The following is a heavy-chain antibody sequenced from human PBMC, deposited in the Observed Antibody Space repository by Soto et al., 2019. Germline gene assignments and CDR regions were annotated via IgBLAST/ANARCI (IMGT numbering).Heavy chain of an antibody. CDR1: GGTFSSYA. V-gene: IGHV1-69*13. J-gene: IGHJ5*02. Sequence: SVKVSCKASGGTFSSYAISWVRQAPGQGLEWMGEIIPIFGTANYAQKFQGRVTITADESTSTAYMELSSLRSEDTAVYYCARAIITVDTAMAPGHWFDPWGQGTLVTVSS. D-gene: IGHD5-18*01. CDR3: ARAIITVDTAMAPGHWFDP. CDR2: IIPIFGTA.